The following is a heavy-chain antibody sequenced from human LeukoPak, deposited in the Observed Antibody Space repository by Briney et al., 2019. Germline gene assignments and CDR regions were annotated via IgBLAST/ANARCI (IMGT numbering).Heavy chain of an antibody. D-gene: IGHD4-17*01. V-gene: IGHV5-51*01. CDR2: IYPSDSDP. CDR1: GYTFINYW. CDR3: ASHDYGDYGTFKY. Sequence: PGESLKISCKGSGYTFINYWIGWVRQMPGKGLEWMGIIYPSDSDPRYSPSFRGQVTISADKSISTAYLQWSSLKASDTATYYCASHDYGDYGTFKYWGQGTLVTVSS. J-gene: IGHJ4*02.